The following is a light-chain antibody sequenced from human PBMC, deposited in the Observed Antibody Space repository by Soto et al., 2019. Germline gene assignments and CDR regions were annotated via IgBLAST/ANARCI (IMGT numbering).Light chain of an antibody. J-gene: IGLJ1*01. Sequence: QSVLTQPPSVSGTPGQRVTISCSGSSSNIGSDTVNWYQQLPGTAPKLLIFTNNHRPSGVPDRFSGSKSGTSASLAISGLQSEDEADYYCAAWDASLSGYLFGTGTKVTVL. CDR2: TNN. V-gene: IGLV1-44*01. CDR1: SSNIGSDT. CDR3: AAWDASLSGYL.